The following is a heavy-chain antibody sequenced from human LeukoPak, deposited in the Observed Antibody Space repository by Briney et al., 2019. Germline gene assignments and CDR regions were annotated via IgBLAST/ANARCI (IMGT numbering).Heavy chain of an antibody. V-gene: IGHV4-61*01. CDR3: ARDTSAYYYGMDV. CDR2: IYYSGST. J-gene: IGHJ6*02. CDR1: GGSVSSGSYY. Sequence: PSETLSLTCTVSGGSVSSGSYYWSWIRQPPGKGLEWIGYIYYSGSTNYNPSLKSRVTISVDTSKNQFSLKLSSVTTAGTAVYYCARDTSAYYYGMDVWGQGTTVTVSS.